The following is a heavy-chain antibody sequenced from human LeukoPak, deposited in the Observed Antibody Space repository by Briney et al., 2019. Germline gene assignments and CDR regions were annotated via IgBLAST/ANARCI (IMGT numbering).Heavy chain of an antibody. D-gene: IGHD1-20*01. J-gene: IGHJ4*02. Sequence: GGSLRLSCAASGFTFSRYAMHWVRQAPGKGLESVSAISSNRGSTYYANSVKGRFTISRDNSKNTLYLQMGSLRAEDLAVYYCARDFGLTGKVDYWGQGTLVPVSS. CDR2: ISSNRGST. V-gene: IGHV3-64*01. CDR1: GFTFSRYA. CDR3: ARDFGLTGKVDY.